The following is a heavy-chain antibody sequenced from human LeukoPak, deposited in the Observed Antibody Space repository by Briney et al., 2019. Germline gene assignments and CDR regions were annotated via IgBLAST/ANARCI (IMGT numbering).Heavy chain of an antibody. CDR2: IYYSGST. CDR1: GGSISSSSYY. V-gene: IGHV4-39*01. CDR3: ARIDRAVAGDDYCYYHGMDV. Sequence: SETLSLTCTVSGGSISSSSYYWGWIRQPPGKGLEWIGSIYYSGSTYYNPSLKSRVTISVDTSKNQFSLRLSSVTAADTAVYYCARIDRAVAGDDYCYYHGMDVWGQGTTVTVSS. J-gene: IGHJ6*02. D-gene: IGHD6-13*01.